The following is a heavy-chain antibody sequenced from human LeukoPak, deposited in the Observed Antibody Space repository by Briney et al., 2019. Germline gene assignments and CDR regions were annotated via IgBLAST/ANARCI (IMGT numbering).Heavy chain of an antibody. CDR2: ISYDGGNK. D-gene: IGHD6-19*01. CDR3: AKDKKMSSVAGVLDY. V-gene: IGHV3-30-3*01. Sequence: PGRSLSLSCAASGFTFSSYAMHWVRQAPGKGLEWVAVISYDGGNKYYADSVKGRFTISRDNSKNTLYLQMNSLRAEDTAVYYCAKDKKMSSVAGVLDYWGQGTLVTVSS. CDR1: GFTFSSYA. J-gene: IGHJ4*02.